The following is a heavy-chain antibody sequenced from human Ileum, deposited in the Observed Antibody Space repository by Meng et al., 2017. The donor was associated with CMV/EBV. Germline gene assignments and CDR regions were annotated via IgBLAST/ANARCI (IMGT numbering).Heavy chain of an antibody. CDR3: ARVLWSYDSGSYCLDS. CDR2: INHSGST. Sequence: GGSNSGHYGSGHRQDPGRGLEWNGEINHSGSTNCNTSLKSTVTTSVDTSKNQFSLKLHSVTAADTAVYYCARVLWSYDSGSYCLDSWGQGTLVTVSS. D-gene: IGHD3-10*01. J-gene: IGHJ4*02. V-gene: IGHV4-34*01. CDR1: GGSNSGHY.